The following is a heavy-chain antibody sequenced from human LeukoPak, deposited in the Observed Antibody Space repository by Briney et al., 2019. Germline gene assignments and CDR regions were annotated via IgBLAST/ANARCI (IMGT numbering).Heavy chain of an antibody. CDR3: ARGGYYYDSSGYYSFDY. D-gene: IGHD3-22*01. CDR1: DYSITSGYY. CDR2: IYYSGST. V-gene: IGHV4-59*12. Sequence: SETLSLTCTVSDYSITSGYYWSWIRQPPGKGLEWIGYIYYSGSTNYNPSLKSRVTMSVDTSKNQFSLKLSSVTAADTAVYYCARGGYYYDSSGYYSFDYWGQGTLVTVSS. J-gene: IGHJ4*02.